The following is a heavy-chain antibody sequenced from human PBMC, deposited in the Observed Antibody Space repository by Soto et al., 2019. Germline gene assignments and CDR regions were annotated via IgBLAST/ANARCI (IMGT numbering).Heavy chain of an antibody. Sequence: VGSLRLSCVGSGFTFSTYSINWVRQAPGKGLEWVSSISSRSDIYYADSVKGRFTISRDNAKDSVSLQMNSLRAEDTAVYYCAREYTAWPLAYGLDVWGQGTTVTVSS. CDR3: AREYTAWPLAYGLDV. D-gene: IGHD2-2*02. CDR2: ISSRSDI. J-gene: IGHJ6*02. CDR1: GFTFSTYS. V-gene: IGHV3-21*01.